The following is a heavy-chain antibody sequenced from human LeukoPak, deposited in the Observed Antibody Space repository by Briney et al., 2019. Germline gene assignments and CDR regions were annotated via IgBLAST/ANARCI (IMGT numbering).Heavy chain of an antibody. CDR1: GGSISSSSYY. J-gene: IGHJ6*04. V-gene: IGHV4-39*07. CDR2: IYYSGNT. D-gene: IGHD6-13*01. Sequence: SETLSLTCTVSGGSISSSSYYWGWIRQPPGKGLEWIGNIYYSGNTYYNPSLKSRVTISVDTSKNQFSLKLSSVTAADTAVYYCATETRGIAGVWGKGTTVTVSS. CDR3: ATETRGIAGV.